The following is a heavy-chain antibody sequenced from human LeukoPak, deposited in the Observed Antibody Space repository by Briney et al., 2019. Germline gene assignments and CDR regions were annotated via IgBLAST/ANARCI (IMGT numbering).Heavy chain of an antibody. D-gene: IGHD2-2*01. V-gene: IGHV3-7*01. CDR3: AREDHCSSTSCYAPGDY. CDR1: RFTFSNYW. CDR2: IKQDGSKK. J-gene: IGHJ4*02. Sequence: PGGSLRLSCAASRFTFSNYWMSWVRQAPGKGLEWVADIKQDGSKKYYVDSVKGRFTISRDNAKNSLYLQMNSLRAEDTSVYYCAREDHCSSTSCYAPGDYWGQGTLVTVSS.